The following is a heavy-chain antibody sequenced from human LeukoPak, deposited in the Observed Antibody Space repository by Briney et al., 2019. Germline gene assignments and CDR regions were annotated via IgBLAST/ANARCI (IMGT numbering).Heavy chain of an antibody. J-gene: IGHJ4*02. CDR1: GFTFSDYY. CDR3: AREVTRPYYFDY. V-gene: IGHV3-11*01. CDR2: ISSSGSTI. Sequence: GGSLRLSCAASGFTFSDYYMRWLRQAPGKGLEWVSYISSSGSTIYYADSVKGRFTISRNNAKNSLYLQMNSLRAEDTAVYYCAREVTRPYYFDYWGQGTLVTVSS.